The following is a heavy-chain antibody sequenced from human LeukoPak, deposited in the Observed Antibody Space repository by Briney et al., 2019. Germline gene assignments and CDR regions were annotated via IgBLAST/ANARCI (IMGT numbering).Heavy chain of an antibody. J-gene: IGHJ6*02. CDR2: IIPIFGTA. CDR3: ARSAGTTDYYYGMDV. D-gene: IGHD1-7*01. Sequence: ASVKVSCKASGYTFTSYGISWVRQAPGQGLEWMGGIIPIFGTANYAQRFQGRVTITADESTSTAYMELSSLRSEDTAVYYCARSAGTTDYYYGMDVWGQGTTVTVSS. V-gene: IGHV1-69*13. CDR1: GYTFTSYG.